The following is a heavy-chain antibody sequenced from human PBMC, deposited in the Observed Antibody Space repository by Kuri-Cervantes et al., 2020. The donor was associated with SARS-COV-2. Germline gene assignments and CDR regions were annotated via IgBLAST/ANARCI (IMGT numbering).Heavy chain of an antibody. D-gene: IGHD5-24*01. V-gene: IGHV4-34*01. Sequence: SQTLSLTCAVYGGSFNGYYWTWIRQPPGEGLEWIGGINHRGSADYNPSLKSRVTISVDTSKHQFSLKLSSVTDADTALYYCSRGAQHIQFRGEVDYWSQGALVTVSS. CDR2: INHRGSA. CDR1: GGSFNGYY. J-gene: IGHJ4*02. CDR3: SRGAQHIQFRGEVDY.